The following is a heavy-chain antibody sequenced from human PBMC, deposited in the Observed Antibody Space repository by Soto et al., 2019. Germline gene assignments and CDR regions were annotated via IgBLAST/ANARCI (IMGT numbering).Heavy chain of an antibody. CDR1: GFTFSSYA. CDR2: ISGSGDNT. D-gene: IGHD6-19*01. Sequence: EVQLLESGGGLVQPGGSLRLSCAASGFTFSSYAMSWVRQAPGKGLEWVSAISGSGDNTFYADSVKGRFTIPRDNSRNTLYLQMHSLRAEDTGVYYCAKDLWEAVAGAFGPWGQGTLVTVSS. J-gene: IGHJ5*02. V-gene: IGHV3-23*01. CDR3: AKDLWEAVAGAFGP.